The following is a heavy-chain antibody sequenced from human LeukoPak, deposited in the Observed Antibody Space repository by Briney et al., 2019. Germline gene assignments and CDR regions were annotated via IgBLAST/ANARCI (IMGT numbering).Heavy chain of an antibody. Sequence: PGGSLRLSCAASGFTFSSYAMHWVRQAPGKGLEWVAVISYDGSNKYYADSVKGRFTISRDNAKNTLYLQMNSLRAEDTAVYYCASGYNYGYYYYGMDVWGQGTTVTVSS. V-gene: IGHV3-30-3*01. CDR1: GFTFSSYA. CDR3: ASGYNYGYYYYGMDV. D-gene: IGHD5-18*01. CDR2: ISYDGSNK. J-gene: IGHJ6*02.